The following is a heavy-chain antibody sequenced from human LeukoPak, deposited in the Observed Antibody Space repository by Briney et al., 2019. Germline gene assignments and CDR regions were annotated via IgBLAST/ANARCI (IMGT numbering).Heavy chain of an antibody. J-gene: IGHJ4*02. V-gene: IGHV4-39*01. CDR3: ARRPNAVTFDY. CDR2: IYYSGST. Sequence: SETLSLTCTVSGGSISSSGYYWGWIRQPPGKGLEWIGSIYYSGSTYYNPSLKSRVTISVDTSKNQFSLKLSSVTASDTAVYYCARRPNAVTFDYWGQGTLVTVSS. D-gene: IGHD4-11*01. CDR1: GGSISSSGYY.